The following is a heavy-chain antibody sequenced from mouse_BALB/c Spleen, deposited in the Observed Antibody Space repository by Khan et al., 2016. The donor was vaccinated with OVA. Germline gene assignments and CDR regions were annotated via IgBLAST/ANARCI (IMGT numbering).Heavy chain of an antibody. CDR1: GYTFINYW. D-gene: IGHD2-1*01. J-gene: IGHJ2*01. CDR3: ARRGLPWGFDY. Sequence: QVQLQQSGAELAKPGASVKMSCTASGYTFINYWILWVKQRPGQGLEWIGYINPSTGYTEYNQNFKDKATLSADKSYSTAYLQLTSLTSEDSAVLYSARRGLPWGFDYWGQGTTRTVSS. CDR2: INPSTGYT. V-gene: IGHV1-7*01.